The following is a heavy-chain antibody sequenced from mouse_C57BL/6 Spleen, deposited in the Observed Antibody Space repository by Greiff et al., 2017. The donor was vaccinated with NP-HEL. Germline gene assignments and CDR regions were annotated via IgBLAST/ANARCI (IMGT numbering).Heavy chain of an antibody. D-gene: IGHD1-1*01. CDR1: GYAFSSSW. Sequence: QVQLKESGPELVKPGASVKISCKASGYAFSSSWMNWVKQRPGKGLEWIGRIYPGDGDTNYNGKFKGKATLTADKSSSTAYMQLSSLTSEDSAVYFCARSYYYGSTSTFDYWGQGTTLTVSS. J-gene: IGHJ2*01. CDR3: ARSYYYGSTSTFDY. CDR2: IYPGDGDT. V-gene: IGHV1-82*01.